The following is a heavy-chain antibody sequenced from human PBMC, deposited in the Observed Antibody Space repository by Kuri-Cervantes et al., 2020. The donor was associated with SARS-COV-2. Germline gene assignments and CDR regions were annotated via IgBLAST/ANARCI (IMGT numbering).Heavy chain of an antibody. J-gene: IGHJ4*02. D-gene: IGHD3-22*01. CDR3: ASSRYYYDSSGNLGY. Sequence: GGSLRLSCAASGFTFSSYEMNWVRQAPGKGLEWVSYISSSGSTIYYADSVKGRFTISRDNAKNSLYLQMNSLRAEDTAVYYCASSRYYYDSSGNLGYWGQGTLVTVSS. CDR1: GFTFSSYE. V-gene: IGHV3-48*03. CDR2: ISSSGSTI.